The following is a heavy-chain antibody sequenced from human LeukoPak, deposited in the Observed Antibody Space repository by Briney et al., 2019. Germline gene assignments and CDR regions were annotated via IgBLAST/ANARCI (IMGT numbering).Heavy chain of an antibody. CDR2: INPNSGGT. D-gene: IGHD3-9*01. Sequence: ASVKVSCKASGYTFTSYDINWVRQAPGQGLEWMGWINPNSGGTNYAQKFQGRVTMTRDTSISTAYMELSRLRSDDTAVYYCARNYDILTGYYPGDWFDPWGQGTLVTVSS. V-gene: IGHV1-2*02. J-gene: IGHJ5*02. CDR1: GYTFTSYD. CDR3: ARNYDILTGYYPGDWFDP.